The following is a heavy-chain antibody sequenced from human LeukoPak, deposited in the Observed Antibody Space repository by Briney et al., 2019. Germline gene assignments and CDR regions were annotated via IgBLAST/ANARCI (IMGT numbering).Heavy chain of an antibody. D-gene: IGHD3-22*01. CDR3: AKDRPNYYGSNGHYYRRDGDY. CDR2: ITSSGDGT. Sequence: GGSLRLSCAASGFTFSIYAMSWVRQAPGKGLQWVSSITSSGDGTYYADSVEGRFTISRDNSENMLYLQMDSLRVEDTAVYFCAKDRPNYYGSNGHYYRRDGDYWGQGTLVTVSS. V-gene: IGHV3-23*01. J-gene: IGHJ4*02. CDR1: GFTFSIYA.